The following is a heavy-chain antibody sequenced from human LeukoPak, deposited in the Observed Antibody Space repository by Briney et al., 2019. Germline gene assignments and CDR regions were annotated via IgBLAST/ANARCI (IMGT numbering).Heavy chain of an antibody. CDR2: INCDGSST. D-gene: IGHD5-12*01. CDR3: ARGYSGYDY. Sequence: PGGSLRLSCAASGFPLSSYWMHWVRQAPGKGLVWVSRINCDGSSTSYADSVKGPFTISRANAKNTLYLQMNSLRAEDTAVYYCARGYSGYDYWGQGTLVTVSS. V-gene: IGHV3-74*01. CDR1: GFPLSSYW. J-gene: IGHJ4*02.